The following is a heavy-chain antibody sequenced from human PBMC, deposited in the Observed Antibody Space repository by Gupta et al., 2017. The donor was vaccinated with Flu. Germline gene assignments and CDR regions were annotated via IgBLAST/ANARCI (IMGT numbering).Heavy chain of an antibody. CDR2: INPDSGGT. D-gene: IGHD5-24*01. CDR1: GYTFTGYQ. CDR3: ARLHAAATRDYFDMDV. J-gene: IGHJ6*03. Sequence: QAQLVQSGVEVKKPGASVQVSCKTSGYTFTGYQVHWVRQAPGQGLEWMGQINPDSGGTGEAQKFRGRVIMTSDTSISTAYMDLSGLRLDDAAVYYCARLHAAATRDYFDMDVWGKGTAVAVSS. V-gene: IGHV1-2*06.